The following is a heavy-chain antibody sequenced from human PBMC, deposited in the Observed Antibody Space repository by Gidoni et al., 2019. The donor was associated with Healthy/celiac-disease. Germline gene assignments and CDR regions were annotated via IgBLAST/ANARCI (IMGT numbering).Heavy chain of an antibody. CDR3: ARDQGDYGGNSMVWWFDP. Sequence: QESGPGLVKPSQTLSPTCTGSGGSISRGSYYWSWIRQPAGKGLEWIGRIYTSGSTNSNPSLKSRVTISVDTSKNQFTLKLSSVTAADTAVYYCARDQGDYGGNSMVWWFDPWGQGTLVTVSS. CDR2: IYTSGST. CDR1: GGSISRGSYY. V-gene: IGHV4-61*02. D-gene: IGHD4-17*01. J-gene: IGHJ5*02.